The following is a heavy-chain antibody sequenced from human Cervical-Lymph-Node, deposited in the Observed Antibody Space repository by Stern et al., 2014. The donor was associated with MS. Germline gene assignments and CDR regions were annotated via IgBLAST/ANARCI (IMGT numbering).Heavy chain of an antibody. J-gene: IGHJ4*02. Sequence: EVQLVESGAEVRKPGESLKISCKGSGYSFTSYWIGWVRQMPGKGLEWMGIIYPGDPDTRYSPSFQGQVTISVDKSISTAYLQWSSLKASDTAMYYCARATTVVTSNFDSWGQGTLVTVSS. D-gene: IGHD4-23*01. CDR1: GYSFTSYW. CDR2: IYPGDPDT. V-gene: IGHV5-51*03. CDR3: ARATTVVTSNFDS.